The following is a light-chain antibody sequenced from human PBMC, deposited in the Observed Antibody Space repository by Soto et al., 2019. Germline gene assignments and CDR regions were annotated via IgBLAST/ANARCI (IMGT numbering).Light chain of an antibody. CDR3: SSYTSSSTRV. V-gene: IGLV2-14*01. CDR2: EVS. Sequence: QSVLTQPACVSGSPGQSITISCTGTSSDVGGYNYVSWYQQHPGKAPKLMIYEVSNRPSGVSNRFSGSKSGNTASLTISGLQAEDEADYYYSSYTSSSTRVFGTGTKVTVL. CDR1: SSDVGGYNY. J-gene: IGLJ1*01.